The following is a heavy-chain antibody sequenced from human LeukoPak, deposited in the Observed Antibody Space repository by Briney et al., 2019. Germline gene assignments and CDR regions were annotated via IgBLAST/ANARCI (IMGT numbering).Heavy chain of an antibody. Sequence: ASVKVSCKASGYTFTSYYMHGVRQAPGQGLEWMGIINPSGGSTSYAQKFQGRVTMTRDTSTSTVYMELSSLRSEDTAVYYCARDQGIAARGDYWGQGTLVTVSS. CDR3: ARDQGIAARGDY. CDR2: INPSGGST. V-gene: IGHV1-46*01. CDR1: GYTFTSYY. D-gene: IGHD6-6*01. J-gene: IGHJ4*02.